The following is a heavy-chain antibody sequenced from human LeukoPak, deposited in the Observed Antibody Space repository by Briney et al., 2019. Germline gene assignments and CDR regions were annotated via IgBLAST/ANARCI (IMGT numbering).Heavy chain of an antibody. CDR2: IKQDGSEK. CDR1: GFTFSSYW. D-gene: IGHD4-17*01. CDR3: ARDTSGDYGEFDY. Sequence: GGSLRLSCAASGFTFSSYWMSWVRQAPGKGLAWVANIKQDGSEKYYVDSVKGRFTISRDNAKNSLYLQMNSLRAEDTAVYYCARDTSGDYGEFDYWGQGTLVTVSS. J-gene: IGHJ4*02. V-gene: IGHV3-7*01.